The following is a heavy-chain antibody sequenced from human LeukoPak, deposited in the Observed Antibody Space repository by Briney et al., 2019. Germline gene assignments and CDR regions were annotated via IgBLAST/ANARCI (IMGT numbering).Heavy chain of an antibody. V-gene: IGHV3-33*06. CDR2: ICSDGTNQ. D-gene: IGHD4-11*01. CDR1: GFTFSHYG. Sequence: GRSLRLSCAAAGFTFSHYGMHWVRQAPGKGLEWVAVICSDGTNQYYADSVKGRFTISRDDSGNTVYLQMNSLRPEDTAVYYCAKDAQRGFDYSNSLENWGQGTPVTVST. CDR3: AKDAQRGFDYSNSLEN. J-gene: IGHJ4*01.